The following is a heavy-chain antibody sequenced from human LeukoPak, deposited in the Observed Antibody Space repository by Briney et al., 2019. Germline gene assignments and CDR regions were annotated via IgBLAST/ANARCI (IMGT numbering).Heavy chain of an antibody. J-gene: IGHJ4*02. CDR1: GFTFSSYG. V-gene: IGHV3-33*01. CDR3: ARDTDSSGYYYIDY. CDR2: IWYDGSNK. Sequence: GGSLRLSCAASGFTFSSYGMHWVRQAPGKGLEWVAVIWYDGSNKYYADSVKGRFTISRDNSKNTLYLQMNSLRAEDTAVYYCARDTDSSGYYYIDYWGQGTLVTVSS. D-gene: IGHD3-22*01.